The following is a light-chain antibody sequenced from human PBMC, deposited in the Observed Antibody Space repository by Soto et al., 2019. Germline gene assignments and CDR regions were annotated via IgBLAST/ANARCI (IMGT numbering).Light chain of an antibody. V-gene: IGKV1-5*03. J-gene: IGKJ1*01. CDR3: QEYKDWT. CDR2: RAS. Sequence: DIPMTQSPSTLSASVGDRVTITCRASQSISTWLAWYQQKPRKAPKLLIYRASSLESEVPSRFSGSGTETELTITISSLQPDDSETYYCQEYKDWTFGQGTKVEIK. CDR1: QSISTW.